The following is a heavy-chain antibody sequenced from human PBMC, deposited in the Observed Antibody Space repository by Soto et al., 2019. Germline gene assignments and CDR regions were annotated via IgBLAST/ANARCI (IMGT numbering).Heavy chain of an antibody. D-gene: IGHD6-6*01. V-gene: IGHV3-30*18. J-gene: IGHJ4*02. CDR1: GFTFSSYG. CDR2: ISYDGSNK. CDR3: AKPYSSSSPPLFDY. Sequence: GGSLRLSCAASGFTFSSYGMHWVRQAPGKGLEWVAVISYDGSNKYYADSVKGRFTISRDNSKNTLYLQMNSLRAEDTAVYYCAKPYSSSSPPLFDYWGQGTLVTVSS.